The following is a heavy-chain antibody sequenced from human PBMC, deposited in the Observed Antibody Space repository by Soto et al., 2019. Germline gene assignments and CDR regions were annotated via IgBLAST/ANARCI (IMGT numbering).Heavy chain of an antibody. CDR3: ARYAVVAAGAGNWFDP. CDR1: GYTFTCYY. D-gene: IGHD2-15*01. CDR2: INPNSGGT. Sequence: ASVKVSCKASGYTFTCYYMHWVRQAPGQGLEWMGWINPNSGGTNYAQKFQGWVTMTRDTSISTAYMELSRLRSDDTAVYYCARYAVVAAGAGNWFDPWGQGTLVTVSS. J-gene: IGHJ5*02. V-gene: IGHV1-2*04.